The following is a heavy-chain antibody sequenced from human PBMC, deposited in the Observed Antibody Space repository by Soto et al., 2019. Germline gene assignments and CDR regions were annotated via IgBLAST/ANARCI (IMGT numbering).Heavy chain of an antibody. Sequence: SVKVSCKTSGGTFSSYTISWVRQAPGQGLEWMGRIIPILGIANYAQKFQGRVTITADKSTSTAYMELSSLRSEDTAVYYCARDLQKSYSFDYWGQGTLVTVS. D-gene: IGHD2-15*01. CDR1: GGTFSSYT. CDR3: ARDLQKSYSFDY. V-gene: IGHV1-69*04. J-gene: IGHJ4*02. CDR2: IIPILGIA.